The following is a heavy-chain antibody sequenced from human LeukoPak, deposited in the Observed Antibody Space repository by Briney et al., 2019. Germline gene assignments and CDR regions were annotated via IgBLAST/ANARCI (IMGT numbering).Heavy chain of an antibody. CDR3: ARGYSYGFWSDDAFDI. CDR2: STPSGGST. J-gene: IGHJ3*02. D-gene: IGHD5-18*01. CDR1: GYTFTSYY. V-gene: IGHV1-46*01. Sequence: GASVKVSCKASGYTFTSYYMHWVRQAPGQGLEWMEISTPSGGSTSYAQKFQGRVTMTRDTSTSTVYMELSSLRSEDTAVYYCARGYSYGFWSDDAFDIWGPGTMVTVSS.